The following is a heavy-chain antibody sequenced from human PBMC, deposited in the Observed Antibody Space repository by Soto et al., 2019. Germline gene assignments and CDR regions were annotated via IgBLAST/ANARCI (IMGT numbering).Heavy chain of an antibody. CDR2: MNPNSGHT. CDR3: ASDMSTT. J-gene: IGHJ5*02. CDR1: GYTFTSHD. V-gene: IGHV1-8*01. Sequence: QVQLVQSGAEVKKPGASVKVSCKASGYTFTSHDINGMRQTTGQGLEWMGWMNPNSGHTNSAQKFQGRVTMTRDTSINTAYMELTNLRSEDTAIYYCASDMSTTWGQGTLVTVSS. D-gene: IGHD2-2*01.